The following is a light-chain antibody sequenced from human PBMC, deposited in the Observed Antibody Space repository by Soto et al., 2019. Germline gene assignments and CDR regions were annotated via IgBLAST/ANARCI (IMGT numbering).Light chain of an antibody. CDR1: RSIATY. CDR3: QERTGWPPWT. J-gene: IGKJ1*01. V-gene: IGKV1-39*01. CDR2: AAS. Sequence: QMTKSASSVSASIKDRVTITCRASRSIATYLKWYEHKAGKAPPLLLYAASSLQSGVPSRFSGSGSGTDFTLTISSLDPEDFAVYYCQERTGWPPWTFCQGTKVDI.